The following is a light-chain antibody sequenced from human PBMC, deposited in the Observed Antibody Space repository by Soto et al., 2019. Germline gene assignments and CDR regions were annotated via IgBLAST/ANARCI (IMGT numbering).Light chain of an antibody. CDR1: SSDVGGYNY. CDR3: SSYTSSSTPWV. V-gene: IGLV2-14*03. J-gene: IGLJ3*02. Sequence: ALTQPASVSGSPGQSITISCTGSSSDVGGYNYVSWYQHHPGSAPKLIIYDVSNRPSGVSNRFSGSKSGNTASLTISGLQAEDEADYYCSSYTSSSTPWVFGGGTKLTVL. CDR2: DVS.